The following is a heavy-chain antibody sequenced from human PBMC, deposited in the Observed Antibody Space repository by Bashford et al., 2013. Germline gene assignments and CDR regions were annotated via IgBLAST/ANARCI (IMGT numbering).Heavy chain of an antibody. V-gene: IGHV3-15*01. J-gene: IGHJ4*02. Sequence: VRQAPGKGLEWVGRIKSKTDGGTTDYAAPVKGRFTISRDDSKNTLYLQMNSLRAEDTAVYYCAKIAAARSGIFDYWGQGTLVTVSS. D-gene: IGHD6-13*01. CDR3: AKIAAARSGIFDY. CDR2: IKSKTDGGTT.